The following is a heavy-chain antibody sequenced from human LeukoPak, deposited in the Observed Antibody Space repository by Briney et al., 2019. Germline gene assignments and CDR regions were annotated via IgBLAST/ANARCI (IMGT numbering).Heavy chain of an antibody. CDR2: VSYDGSNK. CDR3: AKDWGTDV. J-gene: IGHJ6*02. Sequence: GGSLRLSCAASGFTFSSYGMHWVRQAPGKGLEWVAVVSYDGSNKYYADSVRGRFTISRDNSKNTLYLQMNSLRAEDTAVYYCAKDWGTDVWGQGTTVTVSS. V-gene: IGHV3-30*18. CDR1: GFTFSSYG.